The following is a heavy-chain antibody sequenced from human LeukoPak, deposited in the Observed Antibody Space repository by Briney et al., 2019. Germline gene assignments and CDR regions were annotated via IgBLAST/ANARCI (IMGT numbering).Heavy chain of an antibody. CDR2: IIPIFGTV. CDR3: ARGPSRGGSYWIDY. CDR1: GGTFSSYA. D-gene: IGHD1-26*01. V-gene: IGHV1-69*05. Sequence: SVKVSCKASGGTFSSYAISWVRQAPGQGLEWMGGIIPIFGTVNYAQKFQGRVTITTDESTSTAYMELSSLRSEDTAVYYCARGPSRGGSYWIDYWGQGTLVTVSS. J-gene: IGHJ4*02.